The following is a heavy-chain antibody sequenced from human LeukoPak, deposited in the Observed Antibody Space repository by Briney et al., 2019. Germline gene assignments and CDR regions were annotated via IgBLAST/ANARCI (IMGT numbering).Heavy chain of an antibody. CDR1: GGSISSGGYS. CDR2: IYHSGST. J-gene: IGHJ5*02. D-gene: IGHD2-15*01. CDR3: ARDNHGGSPELWYLEGNWFDP. Sequence: SETLSLTCAVSGGSISSGGYSWSWIRQPPGKGLEWIGYIYHSGSTYYNPSLKSRVTISVDRSKNQFSLKLGSVTAADTAVYYCARDNHGGSPELWYLEGNWFDPWGQGTLVTVSS. V-gene: IGHV4-30-2*01.